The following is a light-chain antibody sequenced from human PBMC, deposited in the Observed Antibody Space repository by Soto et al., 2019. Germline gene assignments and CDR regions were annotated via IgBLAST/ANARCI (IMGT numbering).Light chain of an antibody. CDR1: QGISSY. CDR3: QQYSTYPLT. CDR2: DAS. V-gene: IGKV1D-8*03. J-gene: IGKJ4*01. Sequence: VIWITQSPSLLSASTGDRVTISCRMSQGISSYLAWYQQKPGKAPQILIYDASKLEPGVPSRLSGGGSGTEFTLTISSLQPDDFATYYCQQYSTYPLTFGGGTKVDIK.